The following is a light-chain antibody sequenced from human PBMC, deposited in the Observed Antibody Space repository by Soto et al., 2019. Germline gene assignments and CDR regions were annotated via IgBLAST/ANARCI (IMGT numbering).Light chain of an antibody. Sequence: DIKMTQSPSSLSASVGDRVTITCRVSQGISNYLAWYQQKPGKVPKLLIYAASTLQSGVPSRFSGSGYGTVFTLTISSLQPEDVASDYCQTLGTFGGATKVDIK. CDR3: QTLGT. V-gene: IGKV1-27*01. CDR1: QGISNY. CDR2: AAS. J-gene: IGKJ4*01.